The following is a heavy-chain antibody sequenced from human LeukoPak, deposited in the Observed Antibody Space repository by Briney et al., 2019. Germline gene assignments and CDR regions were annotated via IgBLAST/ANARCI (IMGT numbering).Heavy chain of an antibody. Sequence: SETLSLTCAVYGGSFSGYYWSWIRQPPGKGLEWIGEINHSGSTYYNPSLKSRVTISVDTSKNQFSLKLSSVTAADTAVYYCARRASYCSSTSCYHGFDYWGQGTLVTVSS. D-gene: IGHD2-2*01. J-gene: IGHJ4*02. CDR1: GGSFSGYY. CDR2: INHSGST. V-gene: IGHV4-34*01. CDR3: ARRASYCSSTSCYHGFDY.